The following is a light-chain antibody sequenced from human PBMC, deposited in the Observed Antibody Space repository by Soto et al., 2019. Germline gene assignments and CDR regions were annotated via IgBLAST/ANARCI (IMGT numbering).Light chain of an antibody. Sequence: EIVLTQSPGTLSLSPGERATLSCRASESVSSRYVAWYQHKPGQAPRLLIYDASSRATGIPDRFSGSGSGTDFTLTISRLEPEDFALYYCQQYGYSPPGTFGQGTKVEIK. CDR1: ESVSSRY. J-gene: IGKJ2*01. CDR2: DAS. CDR3: QQYGYSPPGT. V-gene: IGKV3-20*01.